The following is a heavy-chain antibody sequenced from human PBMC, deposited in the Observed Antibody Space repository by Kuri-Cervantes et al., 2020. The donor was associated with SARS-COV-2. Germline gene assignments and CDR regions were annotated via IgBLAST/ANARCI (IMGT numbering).Heavy chain of an antibody. CDR2: ISSSGSTI. V-gene: IGHV3-48*03. Sequence: GESRKSSWAASGVTVSSYEMNWVRRAPGKGLEWVSHISSSGSTIYYADSVKGRFTISRDNAKNSLYLQMNSLRAEDTAVYYCASQDIVVVPAANAFDIWGQGTMVTVSS. J-gene: IGHJ3*02. CDR3: ASQDIVVVPAANAFDI. CDR1: GVTVSSYE. D-gene: IGHD2-2*01.